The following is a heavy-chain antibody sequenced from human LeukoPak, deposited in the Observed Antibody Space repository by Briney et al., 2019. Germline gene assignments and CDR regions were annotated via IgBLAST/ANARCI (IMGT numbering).Heavy chain of an antibody. Sequence: GGSLRLSCAASGFTFSSYAMSWVRQAPGKGLEWVSAISGSGGSTYYADSVKGRFTISRDNAKNSLYLQMNSLRAEDTAVYYCARDGRSAWAFDYWGQGTLVTVSS. CDR3: ARDGRSAWAFDY. CDR1: GFTFSSYA. V-gene: IGHV3-23*01. J-gene: IGHJ4*02. CDR2: ISGSGGST.